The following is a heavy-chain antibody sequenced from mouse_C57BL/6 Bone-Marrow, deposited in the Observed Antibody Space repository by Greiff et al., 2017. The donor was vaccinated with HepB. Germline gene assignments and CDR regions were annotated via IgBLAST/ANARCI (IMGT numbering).Heavy chain of an antibody. D-gene: IGHD2-3*01. Sequence: QVQLQQSGPGLVQPSQSLSITCTVSGFSLTSYGVHWVRQSPGKGLEWLGVIWRGGSTDYNAAFMSRLSITKDNSKSQVFFKMNSLQADDTAIYYCAKNDGYHFYYAMDYWGQGTSVTVSS. CDR1: GFSLTSYG. V-gene: IGHV2-5*01. CDR3: AKNDGYHFYYAMDY. CDR2: IWRGGST. J-gene: IGHJ4*01.